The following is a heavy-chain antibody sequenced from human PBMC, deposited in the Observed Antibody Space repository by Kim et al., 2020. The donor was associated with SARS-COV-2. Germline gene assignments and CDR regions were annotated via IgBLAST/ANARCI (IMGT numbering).Heavy chain of an antibody. Sequence: TQTFPGRGTMTRDTSTSTVFMDLSNLRSDDTAVYYCARETAAAGKTFDYWGQGTLVTVSS. D-gene: IGHD6-13*01. J-gene: IGHJ4*02. CDR3: ARETAAAGKTFDY. V-gene: IGHV1-46*01.